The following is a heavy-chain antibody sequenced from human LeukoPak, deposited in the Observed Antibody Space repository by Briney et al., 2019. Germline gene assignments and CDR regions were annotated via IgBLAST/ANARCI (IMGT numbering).Heavy chain of an antibody. CDR3: ARGDSSKSVRFAY. D-gene: IGHD6-13*01. V-gene: IGHV4-61*02. CDR1: GGSISSGSYY. J-gene: IGHJ4*02. Sequence: SETLSLTCTVSGGSISSGSYYWSWIRQPAGKGLEWIGRIYTSGSTNYNPSLKSRVTISVDTSKNQFSLKLSSVTAADTAVYYCARGDSSKSVRFAYWGQGTLVTVSS. CDR2: IYTSGST.